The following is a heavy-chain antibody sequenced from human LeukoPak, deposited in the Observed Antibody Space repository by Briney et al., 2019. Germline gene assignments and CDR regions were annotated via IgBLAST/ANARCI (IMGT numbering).Heavy chain of an antibody. D-gene: IGHD3-22*01. Sequence: PGGSLRLSCAASGFTVSSSYMSWVRQAPGEGLECVSVIGNDGRTYYANSVKGRFTISRDISQNMVYLQVNSLRDDDTAVYYCARVTGYMIEDYFDYWGQGTLVTVSS. CDR1: GFTVSSSY. CDR2: IGNDGRT. V-gene: IGHV3-53*01. CDR3: ARVTGYMIEDYFDY. J-gene: IGHJ4*02.